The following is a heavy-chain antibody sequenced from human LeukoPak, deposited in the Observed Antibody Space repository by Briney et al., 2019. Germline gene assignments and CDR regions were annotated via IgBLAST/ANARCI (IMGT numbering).Heavy chain of an antibody. V-gene: IGHV5-51*01. Sequence: GESLKISCKGSGYSFTSYWIGWVRQVPGKGPEWMGVIYPGCSDTRYSPSFQGQVTTSADKSTSIAYLQWSSLKASDTAMYYCARHVNLAAAPGYWGQGTLVTVSS. CDR1: GYSFTSYW. D-gene: IGHD6-13*01. J-gene: IGHJ4*02. CDR2: IYPGCSDT. CDR3: ARHVNLAAAPGY.